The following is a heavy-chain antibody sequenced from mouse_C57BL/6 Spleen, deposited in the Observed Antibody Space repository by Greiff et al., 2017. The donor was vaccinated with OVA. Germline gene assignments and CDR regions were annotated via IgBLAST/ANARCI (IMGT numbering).Heavy chain of an antibody. CDR1: GYTFTSYW. V-gene: IGHV1-52*01. D-gene: IGHD1-1*01. CDR2: IDPSDSET. J-gene: IGHJ4*01. Sequence: VQLQQPGAELVRPGSSVKLSCKASGYTFTSYWMHWVKQRPIQGLEWIGNIDPSDSETHYNQKFKDKATLTVDKSSSTAYMQLSSLTSEDAAVYYCARDGSSDYYAMDYWGQGTSVTVSS. CDR3: ARDGSSDYYAMDY.